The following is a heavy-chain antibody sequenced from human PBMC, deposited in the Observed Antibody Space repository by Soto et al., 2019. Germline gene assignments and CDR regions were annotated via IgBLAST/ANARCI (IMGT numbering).Heavy chain of an antibody. J-gene: IGHJ3*02. CDR3: ARVGLGACLFDI. D-gene: IGHD3-16*01. CDR1: GGSFSGYY. CDR2: INHSGST. V-gene: IGHV4-34*01. Sequence: QVQLQQWGAGLLKPSETLSLTCAVYGGSFSGYYWSWIRQPPGKGLEWIGEINHSGSTNYNPSLKSRVTISVDTSKNQFSLKLNSVTAADTAVYYCARVGLGACLFDIWGQGTMVTVSS.